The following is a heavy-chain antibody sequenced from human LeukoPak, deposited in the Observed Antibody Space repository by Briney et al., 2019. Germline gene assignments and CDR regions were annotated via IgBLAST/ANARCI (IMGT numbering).Heavy chain of an antibody. CDR2: INHSGST. J-gene: IGHJ4*02. Sequence: PSETLSLTCAVYGGSFSGYYWSWIRQPPGKGLEWIGEINHSGSTNYNPCLKSRVTISVDTSKNQFSLKLSSVTAADTAVYYCARGKSQYDYVWGSYRNPDRYFDYWGQGTLVTVSS. CDR1: GGSFSGYY. CDR3: ARGKSQYDYVWGSYRNPDRYFDY. V-gene: IGHV4-34*01. D-gene: IGHD3-16*02.